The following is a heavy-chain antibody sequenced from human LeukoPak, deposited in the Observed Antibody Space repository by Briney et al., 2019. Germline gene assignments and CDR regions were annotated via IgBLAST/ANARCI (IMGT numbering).Heavy chain of an antibody. CDR3: AGEDNSSGYRPFDI. Sequence: ASVKVSCKASGYTFSDYYIHWVRQAAGQGLEWMGRINPNNGGTNYAQKFQGRVTMTRDMSMSTAYMELSRLRSVDTAVYYCAGEDNSSGYRPFDIWGQGTMVTVPS. CDR2: INPNNGGT. J-gene: IGHJ3*02. D-gene: IGHD3-22*01. CDR1: GYTFSDYY. V-gene: IGHV1-2*06.